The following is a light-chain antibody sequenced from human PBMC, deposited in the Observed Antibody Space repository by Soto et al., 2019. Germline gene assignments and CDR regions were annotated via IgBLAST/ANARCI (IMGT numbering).Light chain of an antibody. CDR2: EGS. Sequence: QSALTQPASVSGSPGQSITISCTGTSSDVGSYNLVSWYQQHPGKAPKLMIYEGSKRPSGVSNRFSGSKSGNTASLTISGLQAEDEADYYCASYTDTNTLDVFGTGTKVTVL. J-gene: IGLJ1*01. CDR1: SSDVGSYNL. V-gene: IGLV2-14*02. CDR3: ASYTDTNTLDV.